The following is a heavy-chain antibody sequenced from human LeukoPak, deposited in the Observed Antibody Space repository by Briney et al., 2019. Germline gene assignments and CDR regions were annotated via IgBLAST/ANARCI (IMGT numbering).Heavy chain of an antibody. CDR2: FNPNSGGT. CDR3: ARGHTKGGATGGGDLHN. V-gene: IGHV1-2*02. D-gene: IGHD1-26*01. J-gene: IGHJ4*02. Sequence: ASVKVSCKASGYTFIGYYMHWVRQAPGQGLEWMGWFNPNSGGTNYAQNFQGRVTMTRDTSISAAYMELSRLRSDDTAVYYCARGHTKGGATGGGDLHNWGQGTLVTVSS. CDR1: GYTFIGYY.